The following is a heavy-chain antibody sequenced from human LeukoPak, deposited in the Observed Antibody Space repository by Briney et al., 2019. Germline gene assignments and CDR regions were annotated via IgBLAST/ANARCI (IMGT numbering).Heavy chain of an antibody. CDR2: FDPEDGET. CDR1: GYTLTELS. V-gene: IGHV1-24*01. CDR3: ALLGESREWFDP. J-gene: IGHJ5*02. Sequence: PEASVKVSCKVSGYTLTELSMHWVRQAPGKGLEWMGGFDPEDGETIYAQKFQGRVTMTEDTSTDTAYMELSSLRSEDTAVYYCALLGESREWFDPWGQGTLVTVSS. D-gene: IGHD3-10*01.